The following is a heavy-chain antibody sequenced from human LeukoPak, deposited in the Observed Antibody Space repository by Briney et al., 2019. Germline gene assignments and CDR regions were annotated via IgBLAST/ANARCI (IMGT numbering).Heavy chain of an antibody. D-gene: IGHD2-2*01. V-gene: IGHV4-39*01. Sequence: SETLSLTCTVSGGSISSSSYYWGWIRQPPGKGLEWIGSIYYSGSTYYNPSLKSRVTISVDTSKNQFSLKLSSVTAADTAVYYCARGGPYCSSTSCYGFDYWGQGTLVTVSS. CDR3: ARGGPYCSSTSCYGFDY. CDR1: GGSISSSSYY. CDR2: IYYSGST. J-gene: IGHJ4*02.